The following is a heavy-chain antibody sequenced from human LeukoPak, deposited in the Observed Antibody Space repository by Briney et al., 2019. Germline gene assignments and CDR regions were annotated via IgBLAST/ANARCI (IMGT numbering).Heavy chain of an antibody. CDR3: AKVSSWVVLMVYTYNWFDL. CDR1: GFTFSSYA. V-gene: IGHV3-23*01. Sequence: GGSLRLSCAASGFTFSSYAMSWVRQAPGKGLEWVSAISGSGGSTYYADSVKGRFTISRDNSKNTLYLQMNSLRAEDTAVYYCAKVSSWVVLMVYTYNWFDLWGQGTLVTVSS. J-gene: IGHJ5*02. CDR2: ISGSGGST. D-gene: IGHD2-8*01.